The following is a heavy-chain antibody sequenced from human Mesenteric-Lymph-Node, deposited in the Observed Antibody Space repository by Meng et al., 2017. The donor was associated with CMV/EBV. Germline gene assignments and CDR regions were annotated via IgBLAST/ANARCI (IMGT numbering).Heavy chain of an antibody. D-gene: IGHD3-3*01. J-gene: IGHJ4*02. CDR1: GFTFSDYY. Sequence: GGSLRLSCAASGFTFSDYYMRWIRQAPGKGLEWVSYISSSGSTIYYADSVKGRFTISRDNAKNSLYLQMDSVRAEDTAVYYCATHGDSRFLEWLFSDSWGQGTLVTVSS. CDR2: ISSSGSTI. V-gene: IGHV3-11*04. CDR3: ATHGDSRFLEWLFSDS.